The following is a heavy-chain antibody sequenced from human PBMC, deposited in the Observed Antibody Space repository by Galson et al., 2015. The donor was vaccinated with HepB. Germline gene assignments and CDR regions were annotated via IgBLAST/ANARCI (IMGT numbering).Heavy chain of an antibody. Sequence: SLRLSCAASGFTFSSYAMSWVRHTPGMGLEWVAVISFDGSNKYYADSLKGRFTISRDNSKNTVYLQMNSLRPEDTAVYYCARDLCASHCYYFDYWGQGALVTVSS. J-gene: IGHJ4*02. CDR3: ARDLCASHCYYFDY. CDR1: GFTFSSYA. V-gene: IGHV3-30-3*01. D-gene: IGHD2-2*01. CDR2: ISFDGSNK.